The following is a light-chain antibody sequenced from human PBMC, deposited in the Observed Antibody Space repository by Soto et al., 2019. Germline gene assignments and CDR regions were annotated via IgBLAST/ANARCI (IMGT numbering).Light chain of an antibody. J-gene: IGLJ2*01. CDR3: QSHDSTNVV. CDR1: GGSIATNY. Sequence: NFMLTQPHSVSESPGKTVTISCTGSGGSIATNYVQWHQQRPGSAPTTVIYEDDNRPSGVPDRFSGSIDRSSNSASLIISGLETEDEDDYYCQSHDSTNVVFGRGTKVTVL. V-gene: IGLV6-57*02. CDR2: EDD.